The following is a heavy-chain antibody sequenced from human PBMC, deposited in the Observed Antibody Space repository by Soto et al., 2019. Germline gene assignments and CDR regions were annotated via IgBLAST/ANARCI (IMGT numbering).Heavy chain of an antibody. CDR2: IYYIGNT. V-gene: IGHV4-30-4*01. D-gene: IGHD2-2*02. CDR1: GGSISSGDYF. CDR3: VRACTSCNTRPPYSSGMDV. Sequence: SETLSLTCTVSGGSISSGDYFWIWIRQPPGKGLEWIGSIYYIGNTYYDPSLKSRLTLSLDTSRSQFSLKLSSVTAADTAVYYCVRACTSCNTRPPYSSGMDVWGQGTTVTVSS. J-gene: IGHJ6*02.